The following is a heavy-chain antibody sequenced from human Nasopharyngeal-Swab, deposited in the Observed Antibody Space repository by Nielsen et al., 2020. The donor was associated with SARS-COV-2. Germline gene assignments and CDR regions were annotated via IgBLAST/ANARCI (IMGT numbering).Heavy chain of an antibody. V-gene: IGHV3-23*01. Sequence: WIRQPPGKGLEWVSAISGSGGSTYYADSVKGRLTISRDNSKNTLYLQMNSLRAEDTAVYYCAKDPYQPYYMDVWGKGTTVTVSS. CDR2: ISGSGGST. D-gene: IGHD2-2*01. J-gene: IGHJ6*03. CDR3: AKDPYQPYYMDV.